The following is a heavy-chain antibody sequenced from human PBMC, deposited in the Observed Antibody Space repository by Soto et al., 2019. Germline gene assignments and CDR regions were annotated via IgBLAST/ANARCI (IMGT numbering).Heavy chain of an antibody. J-gene: IGHJ4*02. CDR2: INAGSADI. D-gene: IGHD5-18*01. CDR1: GYTFTTYA. Sequence: ASVKVSCKASGYTFTTYALHWVRQAPGQRLEWMGWINAGSADIKYSQKFQGRVTITRDTSASTVYMELSSLRSEDTAVYYCARVGRRGYSYGHFAYWGQGTLVPVSS. CDR3: ARVGRRGYSYGHFAY. V-gene: IGHV1-3*01.